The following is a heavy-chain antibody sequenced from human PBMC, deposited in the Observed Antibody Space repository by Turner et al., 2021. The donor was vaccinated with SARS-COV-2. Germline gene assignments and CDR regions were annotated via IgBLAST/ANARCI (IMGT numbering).Heavy chain of an antibody. CDR2: TYTSGNTLGPS. Sequence: QVKLQESGPGLLNPSQTLSLTCTVSGGSITSGYSFWTWSRQPAGRGLGWIGRTYTSGNTLGPSHYNPVIKSRVSTSVDSSKNLFSLKLTAVTAADTAVYPCAKAVPGSGWFDPWGQGSLVTVSS. D-gene: IGHD3-10*01. J-gene: IGHJ5*02. CDR1: GGSITSGYSF. V-gene: IGHV4-61*02. CDR3: AKAVPGSGWFDP.